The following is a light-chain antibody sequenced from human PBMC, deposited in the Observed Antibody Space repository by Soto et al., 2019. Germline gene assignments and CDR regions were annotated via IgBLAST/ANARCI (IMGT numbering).Light chain of an antibody. CDR3: QQAASLPIT. V-gene: IGKV1-12*01. J-gene: IGKJ5*01. CDR2: TGS. Sequence: DIQMTQSPSYVSASVGHRVTITCRASQGIKNWLAWYQQKPGKAPNLLIYTGSSLQSGVPSRFSGSGSGTDFTLTINSLQPEDFATYYCQQAASLPITFGQGTRLEIK. CDR1: QGIKNW.